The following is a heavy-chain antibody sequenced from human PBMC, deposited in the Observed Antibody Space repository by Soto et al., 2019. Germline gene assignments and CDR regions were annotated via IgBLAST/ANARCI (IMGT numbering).Heavy chain of an antibody. J-gene: IGHJ4*02. CDR2: ISESGTTI. D-gene: IGHD6-13*01. V-gene: IGHV3-48*03. CDR3: VRFGGAAAGPGDY. Sequence: EVQLVESGGGLVQPGGSLRLSCVTSEFTFSSFEMNWVRQAPGKGLEWVSYISESGTTIYYRDSVKGRFTISRDNAKKSLYLQMNSLRGEDTAVYYCVRFGGAAAGPGDYWGQGTLFTVSS. CDR1: EFTFSSFE.